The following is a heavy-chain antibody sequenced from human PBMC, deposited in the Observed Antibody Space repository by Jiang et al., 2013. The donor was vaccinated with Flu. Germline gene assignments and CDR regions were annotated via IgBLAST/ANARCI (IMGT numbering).Heavy chain of an antibody. V-gene: IGHV5-51*01. D-gene: IGHD3-22*01. CDR1: GYSFTSYW. Sequence: GAEVKKPGESLKISCKGSGYSFTSYWIGWVRQMPGKGLEWMGIIYPGDSDTRYSPSFQGQVTISADKSISTAYLQWSSLKASDTAMYYCATPRKPYYYDSSGYYLTDAFDIWGQGTMVTVSS. CDR2: IYPGDSDT. J-gene: IGHJ3*02. CDR3: ATPRKPYYYDSSGYYLTDAFDI.